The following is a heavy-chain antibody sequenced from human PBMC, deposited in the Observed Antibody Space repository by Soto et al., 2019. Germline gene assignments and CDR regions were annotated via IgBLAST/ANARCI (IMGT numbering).Heavy chain of an antibody. J-gene: IGHJ6*02. Sequence: PSETLSLTCAVSGGSISSSNWWSWVRQPPGKGLEWIGEIYHSGSTNYNPSLKSRVTISVDKSKNQFSLKLSSVTAADTAVYYCARDRQGYSSSPHYYYYYGMDVWGQGTTVTVSS. CDR1: GGSISSSNW. CDR3: ARDRQGYSSSPHYYYYYGMDV. CDR2: IYHSGST. V-gene: IGHV4-4*02. D-gene: IGHD6-6*01.